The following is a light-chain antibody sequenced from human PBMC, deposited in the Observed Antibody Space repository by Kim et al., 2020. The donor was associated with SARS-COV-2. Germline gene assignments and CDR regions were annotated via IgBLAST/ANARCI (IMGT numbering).Light chain of an antibody. J-gene: IGKJ4*01. Sequence: DIQMTQSPSYLSASVGDRVTIACRTSQSITTYLNWYQQKPGEAPSLLIYGASTLRSGVPSRFSGSGSGTEFTLSISSLQPEDSATYYCQQSNSTRLTFGGGTKVDIK. CDR2: GAS. CDR1: QSITTY. CDR3: QQSNSTRLT. V-gene: IGKV1-39*01.